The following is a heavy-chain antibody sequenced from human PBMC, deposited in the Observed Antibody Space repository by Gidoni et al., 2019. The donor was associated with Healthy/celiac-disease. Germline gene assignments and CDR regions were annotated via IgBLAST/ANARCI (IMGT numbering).Heavy chain of an antibody. CDR3: AREGGYYDSSGYYDWYFDL. CDR1: GFTFSSYG. V-gene: IGHV3-33*01. Sequence: QVQLVESGGGVVQPGRSLRLSCAASGFTFSSYGMHWVRQAPGKGLEWVAVIWYDGSNKYYADSVKGRFTISRDNSKNTLYLQMNSLRAEDTAVYYCAREGGYYDSSGYYDWYFDLWGRGTLVTVSS. D-gene: IGHD3-22*01. J-gene: IGHJ2*01. CDR2: IWYDGSNK.